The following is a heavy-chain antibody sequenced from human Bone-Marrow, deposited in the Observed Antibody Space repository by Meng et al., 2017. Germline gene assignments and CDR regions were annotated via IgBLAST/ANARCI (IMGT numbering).Heavy chain of an antibody. CDR3: ARGPTTMAHDFDY. CDR2: INHSWST. J-gene: IGHJ4*02. D-gene: IGHD4-11*01. CDR1: GGSFSDYY. Sequence: QVQLQQWGAGLLKPSETLSLTCVVSGGSFSDYYWSWIRHTPGKGLEWIGEINHSWSTNYNPSLERRATISVDTSQNNLSLKLSSVTAADSAVYYCARGPTTMAHDFDYWGQGTLVTVSS. V-gene: IGHV4-34*01.